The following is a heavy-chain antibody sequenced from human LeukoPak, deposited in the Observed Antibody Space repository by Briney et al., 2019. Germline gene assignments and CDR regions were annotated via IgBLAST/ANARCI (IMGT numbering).Heavy chain of an antibody. CDR1: GFTFSDYE. Sequence: GGSLRLSCAASGFTFSDYEMNWVRQTPEKGLEWVSYISSSGTTIYYADSVKGRFTISRDNAKNSLYLQMNSLRAEDTAVYYCAREGSGSYSLYYYYYYMDVWGKGTTVTISS. D-gene: IGHD3-10*01. CDR2: ISSSGTTI. V-gene: IGHV3-48*03. CDR3: AREGSGSYSLYYYYYYMDV. J-gene: IGHJ6*03.